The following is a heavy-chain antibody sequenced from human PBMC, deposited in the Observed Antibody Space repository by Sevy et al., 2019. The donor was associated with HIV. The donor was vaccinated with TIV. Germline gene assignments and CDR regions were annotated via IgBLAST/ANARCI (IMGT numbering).Heavy chain of an antibody. J-gene: IGHJ5*02. V-gene: IGHV1-69*13. D-gene: IGHD2-21*02. CDR1: GGTSSRYG. CDR3: ATDRRGGHCYWCNWFDH. Sequence: APVKVSCKASGGTSSRYGVGWVGQAPGQGLEWMGGIIPIFGTANYAQKFQGRVTITADESTSTAYMELSSLRSDDTAMYYCATDRRGGHCYWCNWFDHWGQGTSVTVSS. CDR2: IIPIFGTA.